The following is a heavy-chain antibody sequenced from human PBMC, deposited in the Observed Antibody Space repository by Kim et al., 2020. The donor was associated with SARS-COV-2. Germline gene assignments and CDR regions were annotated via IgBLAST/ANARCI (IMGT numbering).Heavy chain of an antibody. CDR2: INYNGVNT. D-gene: IGHD1-7*01. CDR3: ARDSGTTSRPDY. Sequence: GGSLRLSCAASGFTFGTSAMTWVRRAPGKGLEWVSTINYNGVNTCYADSVKGRFTISRDNSKNTLYLQMNSLRAEDTAIYYCARDSGTTSRPDYWGQGT. J-gene: IGHJ4*02. CDR1: GFTFGTSA. V-gene: IGHV3-23*01.